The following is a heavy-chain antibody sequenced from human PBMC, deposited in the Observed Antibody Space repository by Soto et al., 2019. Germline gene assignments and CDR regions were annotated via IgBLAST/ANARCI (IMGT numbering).Heavy chain of an antibody. Sequence: QVQLVQSGAEVKKPGSSVKVSCKASGGTFSSYAISWVRQAPGQGLEWMGGIIPIFGTANYAQKFQGRVTITADESTSTAYMELSSLRSEDTAVYYCARVRLNYYDSSPRNYEGYYFDYWGQGTLVTVSS. CDR1: GGTFSSYA. D-gene: IGHD3-22*01. CDR3: ARVRLNYYDSSPRNYEGYYFDY. V-gene: IGHV1-69*01. CDR2: IIPIFGTA. J-gene: IGHJ4*02.